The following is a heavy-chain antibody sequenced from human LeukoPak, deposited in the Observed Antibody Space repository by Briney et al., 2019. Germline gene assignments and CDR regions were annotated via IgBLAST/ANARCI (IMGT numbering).Heavy chain of an antibody. CDR1: GYTFTSYG. Sequence: GASVKVSCKASGYTFTSYGISWVRQAPGQGLEWMGWISAYNGNTNYAQKLQGRVTMTTDTSTSTAYMELRSLRSDDTAVYYCARGIDHAPGSGGLDYWGQGTLVTVSS. J-gene: IGHJ4*02. V-gene: IGHV1-18*01. D-gene: IGHD6-19*01. CDR2: ISAYNGNT. CDR3: ARGIDHAPGSGGLDY.